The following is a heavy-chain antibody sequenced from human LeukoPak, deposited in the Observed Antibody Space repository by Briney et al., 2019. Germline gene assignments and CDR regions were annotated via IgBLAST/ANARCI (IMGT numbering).Heavy chain of an antibody. CDR3: ARDLTVVVAATVYYYYMDV. J-gene: IGHJ6*03. Sequence: PSETLSLTCTVSGYSISSGYYWGWIRQPPGKGLEWIGSIYHSGSTYYNPSLKSRVTISVDTSKNQFSLKLSSVTAADTAVYYCARDLTVVVAATVYYYYMDVWGKGTTVTVSS. CDR1: GYSISSGYY. V-gene: IGHV4-38-2*02. CDR2: IYHSGST. D-gene: IGHD2-15*01.